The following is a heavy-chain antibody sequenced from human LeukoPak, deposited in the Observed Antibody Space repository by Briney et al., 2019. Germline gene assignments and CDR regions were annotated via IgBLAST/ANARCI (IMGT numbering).Heavy chain of an antibody. CDR2: IYSAGNT. V-gene: IGHV3-53*01. J-gene: IGHJ4*02. CDR1: GFIVNNNY. Sequence: GGSLRLSCAASGFIVNNNYMSWVRQAPGKGLEWASVIYSAGNTYYADSVKGRFTISRDNSKNTLYLQLNSLRADDTAVYYCTREGSSWYFDFWGQGTLVTVSS. CDR3: TREGSSWYFDF. D-gene: IGHD6-13*01.